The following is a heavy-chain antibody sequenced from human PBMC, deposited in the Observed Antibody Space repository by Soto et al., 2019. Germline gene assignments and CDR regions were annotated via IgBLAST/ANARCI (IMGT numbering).Heavy chain of an antibody. V-gene: IGHV4-34*01. D-gene: IGHD3-9*01. CDR2: INHSGST. CDR3: AYTPSYYDILTGYYLDY. Sequence: SETLSLTCTVYGGSFRGYYWSWIRQPPGKGLEWIGEINHSGSTNYNPSPKSRVTISVDTSKNQFSLKLSSVTAADTAVYYCAYTPSYYDILTGYYLDYWGQGTLVTVSS. J-gene: IGHJ4*02. CDR1: GGSFRGYY.